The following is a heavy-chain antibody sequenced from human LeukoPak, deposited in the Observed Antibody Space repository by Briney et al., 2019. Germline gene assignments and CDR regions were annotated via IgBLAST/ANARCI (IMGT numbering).Heavy chain of an antibody. CDR2: INHSGST. J-gene: IGHJ4*02. V-gene: IGHV4-34*01. CDR1: GGSFSGYY. CDR3: ARVDTAMVRNFDY. Sequence: SETLSLTCAVYGGSFSGYYWSWIRQPPGKGLEWIGEINHSGSTNYNPSPKSRVTISVDTSKNQFSLKLSSVTAADTAVYYCARVDTAMVRNFDYWGQGTLVTVSS. D-gene: IGHD5-18*01.